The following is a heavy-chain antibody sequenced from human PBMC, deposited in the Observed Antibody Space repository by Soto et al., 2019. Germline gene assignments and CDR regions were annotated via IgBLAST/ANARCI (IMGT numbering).Heavy chain of an antibody. Sequence: SETLSLTCTVSGGSVSSGSYYWSWIRQPPGKGLEWIGYIYYSGSTNYNPSLKSRVTISVDTSKNQFSLKLSSVTAADTAVYYCARDAPGKGYYYGMDVWGQGTTVTVSS. J-gene: IGHJ6*02. V-gene: IGHV4-61*01. CDR3: ARDAPGKGYYYGMDV. D-gene: IGHD6-13*01. CDR1: GGSVSSGSYY. CDR2: IYYSGST.